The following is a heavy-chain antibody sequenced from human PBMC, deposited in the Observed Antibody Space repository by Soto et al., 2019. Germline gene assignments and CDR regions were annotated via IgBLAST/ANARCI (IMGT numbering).Heavy chain of an antibody. Sequence: GSLRLSCAASGFTFTSYAMNWARLAPGKGLEWVSAISGTGYNTYYADSVKGRFTISRDNTKNTLYLQMNSLRAEDTAVYYCAKAGFSSSWSPTYFDYWGQGTLVTVSS. CDR3: AKAGFSSSWSPTYFDY. CDR1: GFTFTSYA. J-gene: IGHJ4*02. CDR2: ISGTGYNT. V-gene: IGHV3-23*01. D-gene: IGHD6-13*01.